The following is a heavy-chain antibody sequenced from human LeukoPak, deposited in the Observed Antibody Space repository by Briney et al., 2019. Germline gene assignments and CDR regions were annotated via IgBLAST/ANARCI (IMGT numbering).Heavy chain of an antibody. V-gene: IGHV1-18*01. CDR1: GYTFTSYG. CDR2: ISAYNGNT. CDR3: ARGDVEMATTIDY. Sequence: ASVKVSCKASGYTFTSYGISWVRQAPGQGLEWMGWISAYNGNTNYAQKLQGRVTMTRDMSTSTVYMELSSLRSEDTAVYYCARGDVEMATTIDYWGQGTLVTVSS. D-gene: IGHD5-24*01. J-gene: IGHJ4*02.